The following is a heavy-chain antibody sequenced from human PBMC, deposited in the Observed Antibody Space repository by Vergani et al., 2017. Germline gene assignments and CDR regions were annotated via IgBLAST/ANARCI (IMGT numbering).Heavy chain of an antibody. CDR2: ILYDGSNK. J-gene: IGHJ4*02. CDR1: GFTFSSYG. Sequence: QVQLVESGGGVVQPGRSLRLSCAASGFTFSSYGMHWVRQAPGKGLEWVAVILYDGSNKYYADSVKGRFTISRDNSKNTLYLQMNSLRAEDTAVYYCARGSGSLLGEVFDYWGQGTLVTVSS. D-gene: IGHD1-26*01. V-gene: IGHV3-33*01. CDR3: ARGSGSLLGEVFDY.